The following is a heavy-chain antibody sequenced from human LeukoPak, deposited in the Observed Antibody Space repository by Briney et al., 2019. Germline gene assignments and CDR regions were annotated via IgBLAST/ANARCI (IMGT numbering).Heavy chain of an antibody. V-gene: IGHV3-66*01. J-gene: IGHJ4*02. Sequence: GGSLRLSCTGSGFTVSSSYMSWVRQTPGKVIKWVSGIYSGGTTYYADSVKGRVTISRDGSKNTVYLQMNSLRAEDTAVYYCARDRRDGYCLGHWGQGTLVTVSS. CDR1: GFTVSSSY. CDR3: ARDRRDGYCLGH. D-gene: IGHD2-2*03. CDR2: IYSGGTT.